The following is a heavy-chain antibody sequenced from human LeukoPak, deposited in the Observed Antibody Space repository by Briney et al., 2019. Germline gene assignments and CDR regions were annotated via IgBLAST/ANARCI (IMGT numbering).Heavy chain of an antibody. CDR2: MNPNSGST. CDR1: GGTFSSYA. D-gene: IGHD3-22*01. J-gene: IGHJ5*02. Sequence: ASVKVSCKASGGTFSSYAISWVRQAPGQGLEWMGWMNPNSGSTGYVQKFQGGVTMTRNTSISTAYMELSSLRSEDTAVYYCARANYYDRNGVNWFDPWGQGTLVTVSS. V-gene: IGHV1-8*02. CDR3: ARANYYDRNGVNWFDP.